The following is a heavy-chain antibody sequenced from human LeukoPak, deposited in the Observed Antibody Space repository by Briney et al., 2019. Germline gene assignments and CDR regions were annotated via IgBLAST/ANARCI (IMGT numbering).Heavy chain of an antibody. Sequence: GALRLSCATSGFPLSSYWMHWVRQVPGKGLEWLSRINNDGVSTSYADSVKGRFTISRDNAKNSLYLQMNSLRAEDTAVYYCALRRIAAAGTREYWGQGTLVTVSS. D-gene: IGHD6-13*01. CDR2: INNDGVST. CDR1: GFPLSSYW. CDR3: ALRRIAAAGTREY. J-gene: IGHJ4*02. V-gene: IGHV3-74*01.